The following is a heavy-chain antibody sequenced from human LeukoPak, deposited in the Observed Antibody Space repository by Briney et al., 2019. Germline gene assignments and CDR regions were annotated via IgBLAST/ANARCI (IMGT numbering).Heavy chain of an antibody. CDR3: AKVTGNPTVTTYYFDH. CDR2: ISSSGSTI. Sequence: GGSLRLSCAASGFTFSDYYMSWIRQAPGKGLEWVSYISSSGSTIYYADSVKGRFTISRDNAKNSLYLQMNSLRADDTAVYYCAKVTGNPTVTTYYFDHWGQGTLVTVSS. CDR1: GFTFSDYY. V-gene: IGHV3-11*01. J-gene: IGHJ4*02. D-gene: IGHD4-11*01.